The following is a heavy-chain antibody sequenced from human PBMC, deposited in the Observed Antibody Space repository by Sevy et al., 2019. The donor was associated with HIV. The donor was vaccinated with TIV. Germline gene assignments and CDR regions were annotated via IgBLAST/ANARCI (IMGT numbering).Heavy chain of an antibody. V-gene: IGHV3-33*01. CDR3: VGDWGGGATPYFDY. CDR2: LWYDGTNK. Sequence: GGSLRLSCTVSGFTFNNYGMHWVRQTPGRGLEWVSGLWYDGTNKFYADSVQGRFTISRDNTMNTLYLQMDSLRVDDTAGYYWVGDWGGGATPYFDYWGQGALVTVSS. CDR1: GFTFNNYG. J-gene: IGHJ4*02. D-gene: IGHD3-16*01.